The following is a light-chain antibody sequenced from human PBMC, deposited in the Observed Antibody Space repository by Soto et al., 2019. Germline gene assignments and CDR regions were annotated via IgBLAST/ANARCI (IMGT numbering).Light chain of an antibody. CDR2: GAS. CDR1: HSVSSY. CDR3: QQYGSSLLT. Sequence: IVKMESTATLSWSPLEIATISCRASHSVSSYLAWYQQKPGQVPRLLIYGASGRATGIPDRFRGSGSGTDFSLTISRLEPEDSAVYYCQQYGSSLLTFGRGTKVDIK. V-gene: IGKV3-20*01. J-gene: IGKJ4*01.